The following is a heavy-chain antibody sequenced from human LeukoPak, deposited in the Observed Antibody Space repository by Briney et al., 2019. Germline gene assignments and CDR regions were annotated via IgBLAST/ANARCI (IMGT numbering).Heavy chain of an antibody. J-gene: IGHJ5*02. Sequence: SETLSLTCAVYGGSFSGYYWSWIRQPLGKGLEWIGEINHSGSTNYNPSLKSRVTISVDTSKNQFSLKLSSVTAADTAVYYCARGLFDDPTRFGPWGQGTLVTVSS. V-gene: IGHV4-34*01. CDR3: ARGLFDDPTRFGP. D-gene: IGHD2-21*01. CDR1: GGSFSGYY. CDR2: INHSGST.